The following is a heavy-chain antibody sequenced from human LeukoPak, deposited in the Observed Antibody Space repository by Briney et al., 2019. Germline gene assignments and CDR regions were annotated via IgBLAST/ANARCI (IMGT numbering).Heavy chain of an antibody. CDR2: MYDSGSA. D-gene: IGHD1-26*01. V-gene: IGHV4-59*01. Sequence: SETLSLTCTVSGGSISSYYWSWIRQPPGKGLELIGYMYDSGSANYNPSLKSRVTISVDTSKPQFSLRLSSVTAADTAVYYCARHGGSYTFDFWGQGVLVTVSS. CDR1: GGSISSYY. CDR3: ARHGGSYTFDF. J-gene: IGHJ4*02.